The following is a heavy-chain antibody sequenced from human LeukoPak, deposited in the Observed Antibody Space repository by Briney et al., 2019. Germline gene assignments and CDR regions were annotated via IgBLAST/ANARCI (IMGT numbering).Heavy chain of an antibody. Sequence: PSETLSLTCAVYGGSFSGYYWSWIRQPPGKGLEWIGEINHSGSTNYNPSLKSRVTISVDTSKNQFSLKLSSVTAADTAVYYCARGCAVRGADYWGQGTLVAVSS. CDR1: GGSFSGYY. J-gene: IGHJ4*02. CDR3: ARGCAVRGADY. CDR2: INHSGST. D-gene: IGHD3-10*01. V-gene: IGHV4-34*01.